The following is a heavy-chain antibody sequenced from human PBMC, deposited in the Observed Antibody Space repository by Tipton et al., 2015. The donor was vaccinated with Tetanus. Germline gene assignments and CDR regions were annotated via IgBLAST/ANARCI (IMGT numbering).Heavy chain of an antibody. D-gene: IGHD5-24*01. J-gene: IGHJ4*02. Sequence: TLSLTCTVSGGSVRSGDYSWNWIRQPPGKGLEWLAYVSYSGRTNSNYSLKSRITISQDTSKNQFSLRLTPVTAADTAVYYCARGITDGYNRRLDYWGQGSLVIVSS. CDR1: GGSVRSGDYS. V-gene: IGHV4-61*08. CDR3: ARGITDGYNRRLDY. CDR2: VSYSGRT.